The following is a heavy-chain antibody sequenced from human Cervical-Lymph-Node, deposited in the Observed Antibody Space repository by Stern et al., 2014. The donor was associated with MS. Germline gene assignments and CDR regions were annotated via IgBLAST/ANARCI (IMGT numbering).Heavy chain of an antibody. D-gene: IGHD2-21*02. CDR1: GYTFTSSG. CDR2: INTYNGDT. CDR3: ARDTAQVASWYFDL. Sequence: QLVQFGVEVNEPGASVKVSCKASGYTFTSSGMTWVRQAPGQALEWMGWINTYNGDTNYAQKLQGRVTMTTDPSTTTAHMEVRSLRYDDTAVYYCARDTAQVASWYFDLWGRGTLVTVSS. J-gene: IGHJ2*01. V-gene: IGHV1-18*01.